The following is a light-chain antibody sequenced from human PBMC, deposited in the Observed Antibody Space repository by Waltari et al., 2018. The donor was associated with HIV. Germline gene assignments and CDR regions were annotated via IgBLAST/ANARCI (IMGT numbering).Light chain of an antibody. Sequence: DIKMTQSPSSLSASVGDRVTITCRASQNIRRYLSWYQQKPGKAPKVLIYAAASFQSGVPSRFSGSGSGTDFNISMSSLQLEDFATYYCQQSYSTPRTFGQGTKVEIK. CDR1: QNIRRY. CDR2: AAA. V-gene: IGKV1-39*01. CDR3: QQSYSTPRT. J-gene: IGKJ1*01.